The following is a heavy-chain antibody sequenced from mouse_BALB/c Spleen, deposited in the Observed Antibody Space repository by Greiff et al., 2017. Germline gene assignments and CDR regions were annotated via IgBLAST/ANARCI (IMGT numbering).Heavy chain of an antibody. V-gene: IGHV5-17*02. CDR1: GFTFSSFG. Sequence: EVKVVESGGGLVQPGGSRKLSCAASGFTFSSFGMHWVRQAPEKGLEWVAYISSGSSTIYYADTVKGRFTISRDNPKNTLFLQMTSLRSEDTAMYYCARSGGYDGYFPDYWGQGTTLTVSS. D-gene: IGHD2-3*01. J-gene: IGHJ2*01. CDR2: ISSGSSTI. CDR3: ARSGGYDGYFPDY.